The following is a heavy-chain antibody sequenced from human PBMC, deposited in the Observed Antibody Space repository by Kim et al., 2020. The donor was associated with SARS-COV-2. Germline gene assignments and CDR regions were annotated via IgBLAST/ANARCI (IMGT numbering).Heavy chain of an antibody. CDR1: GFTFDDYA. J-gene: IGHJ4*02. V-gene: IGHV3-9*01. CDR2: ISWNSGSI. Sequence: GGSQRLSCAASGFTFDDYAMHWVRQAPGKGLEWVSGISWNSGSIGYADSVKGRFTISRDNAKNSLYLQMNSLRAEDTALYYCAKELDYYDSSGYYLYYFDYWGQGTLVTVSS. CDR3: AKELDYYDSSGYYLYYFDY. D-gene: IGHD3-22*01.